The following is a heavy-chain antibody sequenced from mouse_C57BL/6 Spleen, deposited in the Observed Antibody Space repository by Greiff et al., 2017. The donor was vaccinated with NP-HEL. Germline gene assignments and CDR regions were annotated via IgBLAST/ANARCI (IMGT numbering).Heavy chain of an antibody. CDR3: ARSETAVVERGYFDV. J-gene: IGHJ1*03. V-gene: IGHV1-54*01. Sequence: QVQLQQSGAELVRPGTSVKVSCKASGYAFTNYLIEWVKQRPGQGLEWIGVINPGSGGTNYNEKFKGKATLTADKSSSTAYMQLSSLTSEDSAVYFCARSETAVVERGYFDVWGTATTVTVSS. CDR1: GYAFTNYL. D-gene: IGHD1-1*01. CDR2: INPGSGGT.